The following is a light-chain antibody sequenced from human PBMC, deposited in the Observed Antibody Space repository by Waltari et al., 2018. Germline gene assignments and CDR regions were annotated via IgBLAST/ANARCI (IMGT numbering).Light chain of an antibody. CDR1: QSISTY. V-gene: IGKV3-11*01. CDR2: DAS. CDR3: QQRTNWPPSLT. Sequence: EIVLPQSPATLSLFPGERGTLSCRASQSISTYLAWYQQKPGQAPRLLIYDASNRATGIPARFSGSGSGTDFTLTISNLEPEDFAVYYCQQRTNWPPSLTFGGGTKVEMK. J-gene: IGKJ4*01.